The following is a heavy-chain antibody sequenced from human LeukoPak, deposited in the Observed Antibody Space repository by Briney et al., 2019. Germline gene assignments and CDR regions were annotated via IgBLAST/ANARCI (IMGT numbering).Heavy chain of an antibody. D-gene: IGHD3-10*02. V-gene: IGHV3-48*04. J-gene: IGHJ6*04. Sequence: PGGSLRLSRDASGFRFSAYGMNWVRQAPGKGLEWVSYISSSGSTIYYADSVKGRFTISRDNAKNSLYLQMNSLRAEDTAVYYCAELGITMIGGVWGKGTTVTISS. CDR1: GFRFSAYG. CDR2: ISSSGSTI. CDR3: AELGITMIGGV.